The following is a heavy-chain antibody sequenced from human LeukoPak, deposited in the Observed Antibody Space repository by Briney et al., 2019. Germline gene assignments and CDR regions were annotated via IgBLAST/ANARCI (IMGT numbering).Heavy chain of an antibody. CDR2: ISYDGSNK. Sequence: GRSLRLSCAASGFTFSSYAMHWVRQAPGKGLEWVAVISYDGSNKYYADSVKGRFTISRDNSKNTLYLQMNSLRAEDTAVYYCARDAGSYFDYWGQGTLITVSS. D-gene: IGHD3-10*01. CDR3: ARDAGSYFDY. J-gene: IGHJ4*02. V-gene: IGHV3-30*04. CDR1: GFTFSSYA.